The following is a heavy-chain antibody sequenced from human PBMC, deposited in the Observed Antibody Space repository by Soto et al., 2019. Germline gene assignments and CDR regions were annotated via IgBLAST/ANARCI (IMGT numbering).Heavy chain of an antibody. CDR1: GFTFSNAL. D-gene: IGHD3-3*01. J-gene: IGHJ5*02. V-gene: IGHV3-15*01. CDR2: IKSKTDGGTT. Sequence: GGSLRLSCAASGFTFSNALMSWVRQAPGKGLEWVGRIKSKTDGGTTDYAAPVKGRFTISRDDSKNTLYLQMNSLKTEDTAVYYCTTAGYYDFWSGYYRGWFDPWGQGTLVTVS. CDR3: TTAGYYDFWSGYYRGWFDP.